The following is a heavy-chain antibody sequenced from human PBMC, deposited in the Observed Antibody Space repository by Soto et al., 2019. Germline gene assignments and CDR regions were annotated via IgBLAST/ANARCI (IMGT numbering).Heavy chain of an antibody. D-gene: IGHD5-12*01. Sequence: QVQLVESGGGVVQPGRSLRLSCAASGFTFRNYGLHWVRQTPGKGLEWVAVIWYDGSNKYYGDSVKGRFAISRDDSRNTLYIQMNSLRAEDTAVYYCARDHSGYYLDYWGQGTLVTVSS. CDR2: IWYDGSNK. V-gene: IGHV3-33*01. CDR3: ARDHSGYYLDY. J-gene: IGHJ4*02. CDR1: GFTFRNYG.